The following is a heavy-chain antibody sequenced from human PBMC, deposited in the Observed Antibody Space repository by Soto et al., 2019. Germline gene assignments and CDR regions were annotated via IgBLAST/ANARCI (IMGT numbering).Heavy chain of an antibody. CDR2: IFSNDEK. V-gene: IGHV2-26*01. CDR1: GFSLSNARMG. CDR3: ARVGYYHCSGTPGGMDV. D-gene: IGHD3-10*01. Sequence: QVTLKESGPVLVKPTETLTLTCTVSGFSLSNARMGVSWIRQPPGKALEWLAHIFSNDEKSYSTSLKSRLTIHKDPPQTQVGLNMTNMAPFDTATYYWARVGYYHCSGTPGGMDVWGQGTTVTVSS. J-gene: IGHJ6*02.